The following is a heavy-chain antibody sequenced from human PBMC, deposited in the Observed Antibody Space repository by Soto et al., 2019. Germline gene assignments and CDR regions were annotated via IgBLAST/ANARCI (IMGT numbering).Heavy chain of an antibody. CDR3: ASNLWALYSGSYRSYYYCGMDV. CDR2: IYTSGST. J-gene: IGHJ6*02. D-gene: IGHD1-26*01. Sequence: SETLSLTCTVSGGSISSYYWSWIRQPAGKGLEWIGRIYTSGSTNYNPSLKSRVTMSVDTSKNQFSLKLSSVTAADTAVYYCASNLWALYSGSYRSYYYCGMDVWGQGTTVTVSS. V-gene: IGHV4-4*07. CDR1: GGSISSYY.